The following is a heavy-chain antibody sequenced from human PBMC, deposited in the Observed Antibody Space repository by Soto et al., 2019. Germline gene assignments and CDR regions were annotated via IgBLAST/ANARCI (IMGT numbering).Heavy chain of an antibody. Sequence: SETLSLTCAVSGDYISSYYCMWVRQSPGKGLEWIGEIYHSGSANYNPSLKSRVTMSVDKSKNHFSLNLTSVTAADTAIYYCARGDAPTVTAINFFDPWGQGLLVTVSS. CDR3: ARGDAPTVTAINFFDP. CDR1: GDYISSYYC. J-gene: IGHJ5*02. D-gene: IGHD4-17*01. V-gene: IGHV4-4*02. CDR2: IYHSGSA.